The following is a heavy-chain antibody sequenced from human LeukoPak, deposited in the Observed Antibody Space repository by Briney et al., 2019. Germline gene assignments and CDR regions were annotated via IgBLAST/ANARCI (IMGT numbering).Heavy chain of an antibody. D-gene: IGHD1-26*01. V-gene: IGHV1-69*04. CDR2: IIPILGIA. J-gene: IGHJ4*02. CDR1: GGTFSSYA. Sequence: SVRVSCKASGGTFSSYAISWVRQAPGQGLEWMGRIIPILGIANYAQKFQGRVTVTADKSTSTAYMELSSLRSEDAAVYYCARDPGIVGATELDYWGQGTLVTVSS. CDR3: ARDPGIVGATELDY.